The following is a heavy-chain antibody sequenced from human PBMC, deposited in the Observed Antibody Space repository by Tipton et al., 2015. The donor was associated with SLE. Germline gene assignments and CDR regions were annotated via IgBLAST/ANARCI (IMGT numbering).Heavy chain of an antibody. Sequence: LRLSCSVSGHSISSGFYWGWIRQSPGKGLEWIGNLYHRGTTYYNPSLKSRVTISADTSKNHLSLKLTSVTAADTAVYFCARSSSVRTLLWPTFAYWGQGTLVTVSS. CDR3: ARSSSVRTLLWPTFAY. J-gene: IGHJ4*02. CDR2: LYHRGTT. CDR1: GHSISSGFY. D-gene: IGHD2/OR15-2a*01. V-gene: IGHV4-38-2*01.